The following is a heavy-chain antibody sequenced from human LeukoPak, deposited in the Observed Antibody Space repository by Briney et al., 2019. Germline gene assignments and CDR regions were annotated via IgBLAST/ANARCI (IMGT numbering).Heavy chain of an antibody. CDR3: AKDTPSEGMDV. V-gene: IGHV3-43D*04. Sequence: GGSLRLSCAASGFTFDDYAMHWVRQAPGKGLEWVSLISWDGGSTYYADSVKGRFTTSRDNSKNSLYLQMNSLRAEDTALYYCAKDTPSEGMDVWGKGTTVTVSS. CDR1: GFTFDDYA. J-gene: IGHJ6*04. CDR2: ISWDGGST.